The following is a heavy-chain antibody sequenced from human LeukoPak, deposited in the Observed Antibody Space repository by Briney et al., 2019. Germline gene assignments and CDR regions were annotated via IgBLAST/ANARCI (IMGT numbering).Heavy chain of an antibody. CDR1: GYTFTGYY. CDR3: AKVPPSITAAGNWLGP. V-gene: IGHV1-2*06. D-gene: IGHD6-13*01. CDR2: INPNTGGT. J-gene: IGHJ5*02. Sequence: GASVKVSCKASGYTFTGYYIHWVRQAPGQGLEWMGRINPNTGGTDYQGRVTMTRDTSITTAYMELSRLTSDDTAIYYCAKVPPSITAAGNWLGPWGQEPWSPSPQ.